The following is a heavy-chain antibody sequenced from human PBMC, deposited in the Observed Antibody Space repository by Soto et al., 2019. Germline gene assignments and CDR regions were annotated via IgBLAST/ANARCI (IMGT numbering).Heavy chain of an antibody. D-gene: IGHD3-22*01. Sequence: LSLTCAVYGGSLSGDIWTWIRQTPGKGIQWIGQINHSGSANYNPSLKSRVTISVHTSKNQFSLKLSSVTAADTAVYYCARRLYYDSSGFEGGGMDVWGQGTTVTVSS. V-gene: IGHV4-34*01. CDR3: ARRLYYDSSGFEGGGMDV. CDR1: GGSLSGDI. J-gene: IGHJ6*02. CDR2: INHSGSA.